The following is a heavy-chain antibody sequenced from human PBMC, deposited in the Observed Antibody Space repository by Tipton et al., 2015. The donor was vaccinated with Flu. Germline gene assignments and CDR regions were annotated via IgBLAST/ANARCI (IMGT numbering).Heavy chain of an antibody. Sequence: LRLSCAVSGYSISSGYYWGWIRQPPGKGLEWIGSIYHSGNTYYNPSLKSRVTISVDTSKNQFSLKLSSVTAADTAVYYCARGPFGRMDVWGQGTTVTVSS. D-gene: IGHD3-10*01. J-gene: IGHJ6*02. CDR2: IYHSGNT. V-gene: IGHV4-38-2*01. CDR3: ARGPFGRMDV. CDR1: GYSISSGYY.